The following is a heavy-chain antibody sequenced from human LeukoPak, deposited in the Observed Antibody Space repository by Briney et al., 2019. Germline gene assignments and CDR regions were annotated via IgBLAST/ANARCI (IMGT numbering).Heavy chain of an antibody. CDR1: GFTFSSYW. J-gene: IGHJ4*02. CDR3: ARGGYYFDY. CDR2: INSDGTST. V-gene: IGHV3-74*01. Sequence: GGSVRLSCAASGFTFSSYWMHWVRQTPGKGLLWVSRINSDGTSTGYADSVKGRFTISRDNSKNTLYLQMNSLRAEDTAVYYCARGGYYFDYWGQGTLVTVSS.